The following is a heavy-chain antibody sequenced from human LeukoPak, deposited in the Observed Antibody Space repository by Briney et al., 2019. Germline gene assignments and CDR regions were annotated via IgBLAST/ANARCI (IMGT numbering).Heavy chain of an antibody. Sequence: PGGSLRLSCAASGFTFSSYSMNWVRQAPGKGLEWVSYISSSGSYIYYADSVKGRFTISRDNAKNSLYLQMNSLRAEDTAVYYCARGRDGYNYYYFDYWGQGTLVTVSS. CDR1: GFTFSSYS. V-gene: IGHV3-21*05. CDR3: ARGRDGYNYYYFDY. J-gene: IGHJ4*02. CDR2: ISSSGSYI. D-gene: IGHD5-24*01.